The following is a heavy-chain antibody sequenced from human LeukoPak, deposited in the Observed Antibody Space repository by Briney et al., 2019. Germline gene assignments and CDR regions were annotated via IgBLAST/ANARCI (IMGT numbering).Heavy chain of an antibody. CDR3: ARDQKSATDY. CDR1: GFTFSSYS. J-gene: IGHJ4*02. V-gene: IGHV3-48*01. CDR2: ISSSSSTI. Sequence: GGSLRLSCAASGFTFSSYSMNWVRQAPGKGLEWVSYISSSSSTIYYADSVKGRFTISRDNAKNSLYLQMNSLRAEDTAVYYCARDQKSATDYWGQGTLVTVSS.